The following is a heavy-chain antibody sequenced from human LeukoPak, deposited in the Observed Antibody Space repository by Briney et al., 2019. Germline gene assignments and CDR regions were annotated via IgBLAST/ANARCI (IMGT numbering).Heavy chain of an antibody. J-gene: IGHJ5*02. Sequence: SETLSLTRTVSGGSISSSSYYWGWIRQPPGKGLEWIGSIYYSGSTYYNPSLKSRVTISVDTSKNQFSLKLSSVTAADTAVYYCARGHYDSSGYYYVGNWFDPWGQGTLVTVSS. CDR2: IYYSGST. D-gene: IGHD3-22*01. V-gene: IGHV4-39*07. CDR1: GGSISSSSYY. CDR3: ARGHYDSSGYYYVGNWFDP.